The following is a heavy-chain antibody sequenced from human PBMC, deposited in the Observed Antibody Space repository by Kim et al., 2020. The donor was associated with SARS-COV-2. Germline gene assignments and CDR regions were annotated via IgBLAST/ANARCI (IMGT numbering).Heavy chain of an antibody. CDR2: ISYDGSNK. CDR3: ARSRRVQYYDILTGYSPTDAFDI. J-gene: IGHJ3*02. V-gene: IGHV3-30-3*01. CDR1: GFTFSSYA. Sequence: GGSLRLSCAASGFTFSSYAMHWVRQAPGKGLEWVAVISYDGSNKYYADSVKGRFTISRDNSKNTLYLQMNSLRAEDTAVYYCARSRRVQYYDILTGYSPTDAFDIWGQGTMVTVSS. D-gene: IGHD3-9*01.